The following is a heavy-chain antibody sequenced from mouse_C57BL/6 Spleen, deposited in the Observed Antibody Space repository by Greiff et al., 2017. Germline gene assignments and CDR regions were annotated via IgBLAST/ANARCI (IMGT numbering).Heavy chain of an antibody. J-gene: IGHJ4*01. CDR2: ISSGGDYI. V-gene: IGHV5-9-1*02. CDR1: GFTFSSYA. CDR3: TSDDEVPYYYAMDY. Sequence: EVQVVESGEGLVKPGGSLKLSCAASGFTFSSYAMSWVRQTPEKRLEWVAYISSGGDYIYYADTVKGRFTISRDNARNTLYLQMSSLKSEDTAMYYCTSDDEVPYYYAMDYWGQGTSVTVSS. D-gene: IGHD2-3*01.